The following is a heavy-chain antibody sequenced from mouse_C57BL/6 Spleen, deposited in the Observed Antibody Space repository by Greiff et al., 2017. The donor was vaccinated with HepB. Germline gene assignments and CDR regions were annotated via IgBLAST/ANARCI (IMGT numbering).Heavy chain of an antibody. CDR2: IDPSDSYT. D-gene: IGHD1-1*01. CDR1: GYTFTSYW. J-gene: IGHJ2*01. Sequence: QVHVKQPGAELVMPGASVKLSCKASGYTFTSYWMHWVKQRPGQGLEWIGEIDPSDSYTNYNQKFKGKSTLTVDKSSSTAYMQLSSLTSEDSAVYYCARLAHYYGSSYYFDYWGQGTTLTVSS. CDR3: ARLAHYYGSSYYFDY. V-gene: IGHV1-69*01.